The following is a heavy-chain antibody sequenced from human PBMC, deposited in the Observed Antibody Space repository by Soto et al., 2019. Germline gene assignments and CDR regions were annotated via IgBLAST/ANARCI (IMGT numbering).Heavy chain of an antibody. D-gene: IGHD5-18*01. Sequence: GGSLRLSCAASGFTFSSYWMSWVRQAPGKGLEWVANIKEDGSDMYYVDSVKGRFTISRDNAKNSLYLQMNSLRAEDTAVYYCARDPGDTAMGDPFDIWGQGTMVTVSS. CDR2: IKEDGSDM. J-gene: IGHJ3*02. CDR1: GFTFSSYW. V-gene: IGHV3-7*01. CDR3: ARDPGDTAMGDPFDI.